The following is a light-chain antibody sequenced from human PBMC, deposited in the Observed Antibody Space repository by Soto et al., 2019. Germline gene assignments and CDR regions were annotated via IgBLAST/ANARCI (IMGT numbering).Light chain of an antibody. J-gene: IGLJ1*01. Sequence: QSVLTQPASVSGSPGQSIAISCTGTSSDFGSYNYVSWYQQHPGKAPKLMIYDVSNPPSGVSDRFSGSKSGNTASLTISGLQAEDEADYFCNSYTSSSTYVFGTGTKVTVL. CDR3: NSYTSSSTYV. V-gene: IGLV2-14*03. CDR1: SSDFGSYNY. CDR2: DVS.